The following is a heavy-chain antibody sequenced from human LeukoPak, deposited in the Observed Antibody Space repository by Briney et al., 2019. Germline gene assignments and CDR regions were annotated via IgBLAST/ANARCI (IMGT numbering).Heavy chain of an antibody. Sequence: GGSLRLSCVASGFSFSSYAMSWVRQAPGKGLEWVSLISGSGDGTQSADSVTGRFTISRDNSKNTLYLQMDSLRADDTAIYYCAKARGSSSSLAYFDYWGQGTLVTVSS. CDR2: ISGSGDGT. CDR3: AKARGSSSSLAYFDY. J-gene: IGHJ4*02. V-gene: IGHV3-23*01. D-gene: IGHD6-6*01. CDR1: GFSFSSYA.